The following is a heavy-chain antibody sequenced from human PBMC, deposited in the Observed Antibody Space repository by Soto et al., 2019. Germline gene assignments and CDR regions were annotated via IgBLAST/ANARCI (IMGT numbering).Heavy chain of an antibody. V-gene: IGHV2-5*01. Sequence: QIILKESGPTLVKPTQTLTMTCNISGFSLSTTSVGVGWIRQPTVKAMERLALIYWYGDKRHTPSQNRRLTFTKDTSKNQVVLTMTTMDPVATATYYCVYMPPQQWTSGSFWGQGTMVIVSS. CDR3: VYMPPQQWTSGSF. CDR1: GFSLSTTSVG. CDR2: IYWYGDK. D-gene: IGHD6-19*01. J-gene: IGHJ3*01.